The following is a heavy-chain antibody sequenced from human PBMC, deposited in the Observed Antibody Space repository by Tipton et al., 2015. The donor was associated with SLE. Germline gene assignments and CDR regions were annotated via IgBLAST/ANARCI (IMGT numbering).Heavy chain of an antibody. J-gene: IGHJ4*02. CDR2: IYSGGST. CDR1: GFTVSSNY. D-gene: IGHD2-15*01. CDR3: ARNTGASASDQ. Sequence: SLRLSCAASGFTVSSNYMSWVRQAPGKGLEWVSVIYSGGSTYYADSVKGRFTISRDNSKNTLYLQMNSLRAEDTAVYYCARNTGASASDQWGQGTLVIVST. V-gene: IGHV3-53*05.